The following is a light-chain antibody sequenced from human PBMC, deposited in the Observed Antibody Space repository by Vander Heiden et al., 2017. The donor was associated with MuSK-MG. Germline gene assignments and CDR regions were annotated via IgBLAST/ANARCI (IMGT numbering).Light chain of an antibody. CDR1: SSNIGSNT. J-gene: IGLJ2*01. V-gene: IGLV1-44*01. Sequence: QSVLTHPPSASGTPGHRVTISCSGSSSNIGSNTVNWYQQLPGTAPKLLIYSNNHRPSGVPDRFAGSKSGTSASLAISGLQSEDEADYYCAAWDDSLNGVVFGGGTKLTVL. CDR2: SNN. CDR3: AAWDDSLNGVV.